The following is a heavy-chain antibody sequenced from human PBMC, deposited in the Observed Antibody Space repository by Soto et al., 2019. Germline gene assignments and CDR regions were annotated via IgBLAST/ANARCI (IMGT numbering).Heavy chain of an antibody. CDR1: GFTFSSYA. CDR2: ISYDGSNK. V-gene: IGHV3-30-3*01. D-gene: IGHD3-3*01. Sequence: QVQLVESGGGVVQPGRSLRLSCAASGFTFSSYAMHWVRQAPGKGLEWVAVISYDGSNKYYADSVKGRFTISRDNSKNTLYLQMNSLRAEDTAVYYCARGKGVYDFWSGSDCWGQGTLVTVSS. J-gene: IGHJ4*02. CDR3: ARGKGVYDFWSGSDC.